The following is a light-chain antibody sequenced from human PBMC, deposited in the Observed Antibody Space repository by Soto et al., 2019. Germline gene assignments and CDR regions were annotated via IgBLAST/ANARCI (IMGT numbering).Light chain of an antibody. CDR3: QQSYSLPYT. V-gene: IGKV1-39*01. CDR2: AAS. Sequence: DIQMTQSPSSLSESVGDRVTITCRPSQSIDNFLNWYQQKPGKGPNLLIYAASSLQSGVSSRFSGSGSGTDFTRTISSLQPEDSATYLVQQSYSLPYTFGQGTKVEIK. J-gene: IGKJ2*01. CDR1: QSIDNF.